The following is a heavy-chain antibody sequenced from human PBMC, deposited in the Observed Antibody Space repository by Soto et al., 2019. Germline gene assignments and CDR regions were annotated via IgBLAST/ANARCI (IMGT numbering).Heavy chain of an antibody. CDR3: ARESGGSYGAFDI. J-gene: IGHJ3*02. V-gene: IGHV4-30-2*01. D-gene: IGHD1-26*01. CDR1: DGSISSGDYS. CDR2: IYHSGGT. Sequence: SETLSLTCAVSDGSISSGDYSWSWIRQPPGKGLEWIGYIYHSGGTSYNPSLKSRATMSVDRSRNQFSLKPSSVTAADTAVYYCARESGGSYGAFDIWGQGTMVTVSS.